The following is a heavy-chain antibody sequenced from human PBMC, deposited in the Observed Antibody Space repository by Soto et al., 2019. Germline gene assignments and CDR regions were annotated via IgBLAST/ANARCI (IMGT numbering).Heavy chain of an antibody. CDR3: ARAAAAGTDFDY. CDR1: GGSISSGGYY. D-gene: IGHD6-13*01. CDR2: IYYSGST. Sequence: SETLSLTCTVSGGSISSGGYYWSWIRQHPGKGLEWIGYIYYSGSTYYNPSLKSRVTISVDTSKNQFSLKLSSVTAADTAVYYCARAAAAGTDFDYWGQGTLVTVSS. J-gene: IGHJ4*02. V-gene: IGHV4-31*03.